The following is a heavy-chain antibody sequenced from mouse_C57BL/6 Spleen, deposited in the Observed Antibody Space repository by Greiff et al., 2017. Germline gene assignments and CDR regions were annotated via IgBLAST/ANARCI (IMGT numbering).Heavy chain of an antibody. J-gene: IGHJ4*01. CDR1: GFSLTSYG. CDR2: IWRGGST. Sequence: VQRVESGPGLVQPSQSLSITCTVSGFSLTSYGVHWVRQSPGKGLEWLGVIWRGGSTDYNAAFMSRLSITKDNSKSQVFFKMNSLQADDTAIYYCAKRDYGPYYAMDYWGQGTSVTVSS. CDR3: AKRDYGPYYAMDY. D-gene: IGHD1-2*01. V-gene: IGHV2-5*01.